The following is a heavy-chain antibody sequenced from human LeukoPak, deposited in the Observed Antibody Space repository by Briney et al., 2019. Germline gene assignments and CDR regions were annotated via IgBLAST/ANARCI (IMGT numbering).Heavy chain of an antibody. CDR2: IIPIFGTA. V-gene: IGHV1-69*01. CDR3: ARLYYDFWSGRKGPSPDFDY. J-gene: IGHJ4*02. D-gene: IGHD3-3*01. CDR1: GGTFSSYA. Sequence: LVKVSCKASGGTFSSYAISWVRQAPGQGLEWMGGIIPIFGTANYAQKFQGRVTITADESTSTAYMELSSLRSEDTAVYYCARLYYDFWSGRKGPSPDFDYWGQGTLVTVSS.